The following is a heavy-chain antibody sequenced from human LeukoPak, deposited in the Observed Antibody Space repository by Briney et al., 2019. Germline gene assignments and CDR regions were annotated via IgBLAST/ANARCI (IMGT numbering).Heavy chain of an antibody. CDR1: GGTFSSYA. Sequence: SVKVSCKASGGTFSSYAISWVRQAPGQGLEWMGRIMPIFGTANYAQKFQGRVKITTDDSTSTAYMELSSMRSEDTAVYYCAGGIIAAAGTSYWGQGTLVTVSS. J-gene: IGHJ4*02. D-gene: IGHD6-13*01. V-gene: IGHV1-69*05. CDR3: AGGIIAAAGTSY. CDR2: IMPIFGTA.